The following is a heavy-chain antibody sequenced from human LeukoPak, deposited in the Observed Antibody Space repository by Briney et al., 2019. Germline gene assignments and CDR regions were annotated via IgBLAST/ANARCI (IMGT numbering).Heavy chain of an antibody. CDR1: GFTFTTYS. Sequence: GGSLRLSCVASGFTFTTYSMNWVRQAPGKGLEWLAYISGDTSTVYYADSVKGRFTISRDNSDNSLYLQMNSLRADDTALYYCARGFDLWGQGALVTVSS. CDR2: ISGDTSTV. CDR3: ARGFDL. J-gene: IGHJ4*02. V-gene: IGHV3-48*01.